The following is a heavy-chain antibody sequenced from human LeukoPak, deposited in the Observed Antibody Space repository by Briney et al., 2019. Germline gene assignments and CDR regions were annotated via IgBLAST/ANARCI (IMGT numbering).Heavy chain of an antibody. CDR1: GFTFSGFS. D-gene: IGHD3-10*01. J-gene: IGHJ4*02. CDR3: ARAGSHWHYVY. CDR2: IKQDGSER. Sequence: GGSLRLSCAASGFTFSGFSMSWVRQSPTKGLEWVANIKQDGSERYYADSVKGRFTISRDNAKNSLSLQMNNLRVEDTAVYYCARAGSHWHYVYWGQGTVVTVSS. V-gene: IGHV3-7*01.